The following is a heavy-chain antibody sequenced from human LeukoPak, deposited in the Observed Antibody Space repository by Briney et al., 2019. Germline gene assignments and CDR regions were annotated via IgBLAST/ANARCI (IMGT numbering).Heavy chain of an antibody. D-gene: IGHD2-21*02. V-gene: IGHV3-23*01. CDR3: AKDSKHIVVVTAASNY. CDR1: GFTFSSYA. J-gene: IGHJ4*02. CDR2: ISGSGGST. Sequence: GGSLRLSCAASGFTFSSYAMSWVRQAPGEGLEWVSAISGSGGSTYYADSVKGRFTISRDNSKNTLYLQMNSLRAEDTAVYYCAKDSKHIVVVTAASNYWGQGTLVTVSS.